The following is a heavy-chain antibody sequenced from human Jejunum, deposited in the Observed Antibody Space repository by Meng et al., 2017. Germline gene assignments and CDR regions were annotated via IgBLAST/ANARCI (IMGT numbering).Heavy chain of an antibody. D-gene: IGHD6-13*01. CDR1: GGSFGSGGYY. CDR3: ASSIAAAVGYYFDY. J-gene: IGHJ4*02. CDR2: VYYSGST. V-gene: IGHV4-31*03. Sequence: QVPLKESGPGLVKPSQPLSLTCTVSGGSFGSGGYYRSWIRQHPGRGLEWIGYVYYSGSTYYNPSLKSRVAISVDTSKNQFSLKLSSVTAADTAVYYCASSIAAAVGYYFDYWGQGTLVTVSS.